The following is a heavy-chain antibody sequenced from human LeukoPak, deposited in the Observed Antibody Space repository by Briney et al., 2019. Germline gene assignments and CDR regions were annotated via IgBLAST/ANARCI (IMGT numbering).Heavy chain of an antibody. CDR2: ISSSSSYI. Sequence: GGSLRLSCAASGFTSSSYSMNWVRQAPGKGLEWVSSISSSSSYIYYADSVKGRFTISRDNAKNSLYLQMNSLRAEDTAVYYCARDGYYGDYPFDYWGQGTLVTVSS. CDR3: ARDGYYGDYPFDY. D-gene: IGHD4-17*01. V-gene: IGHV3-21*01. CDR1: GFTSSSYS. J-gene: IGHJ4*02.